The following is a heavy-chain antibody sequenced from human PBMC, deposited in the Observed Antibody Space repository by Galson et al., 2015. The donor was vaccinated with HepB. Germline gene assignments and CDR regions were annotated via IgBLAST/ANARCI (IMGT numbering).Heavy chain of an antibody. CDR3: ARFPGLGLHFDY. D-gene: IGHD3-16*01. CDR2: INSDGSST. V-gene: IGHV3-74*01. Sequence: SLRLSCAASGFTFSSYWMHWVRQAPGKGLVWVSRINSDGSSTSYADSVKGRFTISRDNAKNTLYLQMNSLRAEDTAVYYCARFPGLGLHFDYWGQGTLVTVSS. J-gene: IGHJ4*02. CDR1: GFTFSSYW.